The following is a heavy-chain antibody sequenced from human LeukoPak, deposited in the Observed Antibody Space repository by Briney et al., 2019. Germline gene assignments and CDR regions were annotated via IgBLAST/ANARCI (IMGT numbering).Heavy chain of an antibody. J-gene: IGHJ4*02. CDR2: IIPIFGIA. V-gene: IGHV1-69*04. D-gene: IGHD2-15*01. Sequence: ASVKVSCKASGGTFSSYAISWVRQAPGQGLEWMGRIIPIFGIANYAQKFQGRVTITADKSTSTAYMELSSLRSEDTAVYYCAIGYVSGPEVGWGQGTLVTVSS. CDR3: AIGYVSGPEVG. CDR1: GGTFSSYA.